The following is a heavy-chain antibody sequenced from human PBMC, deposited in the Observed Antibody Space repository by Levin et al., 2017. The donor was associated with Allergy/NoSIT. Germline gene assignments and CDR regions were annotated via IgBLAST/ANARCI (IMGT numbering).Heavy chain of an antibody. CDR3: AKQRIFGLGSTYGMAV. V-gene: IGHV3-30*18. CDR2: ISDDGSNN. CDR1: GFTFSSYG. D-gene: IGHD3-10*01. Sequence: GGSLRLSCAASGFTFSSYGMNWVRQAPGKGLEWVAFISDDGSNNYFLESVKGRFTISRDNSKNTLYLQMNSLRPDDTAVYYCAKQRIFGLGSTYGMAVWGQGTTVTVSS. J-gene: IGHJ6*02.